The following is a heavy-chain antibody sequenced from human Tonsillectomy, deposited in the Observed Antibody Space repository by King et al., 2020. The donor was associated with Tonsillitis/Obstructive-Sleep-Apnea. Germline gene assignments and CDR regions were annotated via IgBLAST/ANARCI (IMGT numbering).Heavy chain of an antibody. D-gene: IGHD4-17*01. J-gene: IGHJ2*01. CDR1: GFSFSAYW. CDR3: ARDDYYGDSYIDL. V-gene: IGHV3-7*01. Sequence: VQLVESGGGLVQPGGSLRLSCAASGFSFSAYWMSWVRQAPGKGLEWVANIKQDGSEKYYVDSVKGRFTISRDNAKNSLYLQMNSLRAEDTALYYCARDDYYGDSYIDLWGRGTLVTVSS. CDR2: IKQDGSEK.